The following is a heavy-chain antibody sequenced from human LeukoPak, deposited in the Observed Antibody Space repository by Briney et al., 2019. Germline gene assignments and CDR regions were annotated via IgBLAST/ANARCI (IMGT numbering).Heavy chain of an antibody. CDR1: GYTFTGYY. D-gene: IGHD6-19*01. Sequence: ASVKVSCKASGYTFTGYYMHWVRQAPGQGLEWMGWINPNSGGTNYAQKFQGWVTMTRDTPISTAYMELSRLRSDDTAVYYCAREGIAVAGSRWFDPWGQGTLVTVSS. CDR2: INPNSGGT. J-gene: IGHJ5*02. V-gene: IGHV1-2*04. CDR3: AREGIAVAGSRWFDP.